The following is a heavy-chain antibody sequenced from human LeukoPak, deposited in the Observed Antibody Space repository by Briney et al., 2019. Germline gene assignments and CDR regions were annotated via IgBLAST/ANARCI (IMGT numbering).Heavy chain of an antibody. CDR3: AREGKLYCSSTSCYHAFDI. D-gene: IGHD2-2*01. Sequence: GGSLRLSCAASGFTFSTYWMSWVRQAPGKGLEWVANIKQDGSEQYYVDSVKGRFTISRDNAKNSLYLQMNSLRAEDTAMYYCAREGKLYCSSTSCYHAFDIWGQGTMVTVSS. CDR2: IKQDGSEQ. V-gene: IGHV3-7*01. CDR1: GFTFSTYW. J-gene: IGHJ3*02.